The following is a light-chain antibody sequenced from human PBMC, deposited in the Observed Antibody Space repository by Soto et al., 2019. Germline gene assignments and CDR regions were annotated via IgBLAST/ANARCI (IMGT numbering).Light chain of an antibody. V-gene: IGLV1-44*01. CDR3: AAWDDSLNGVV. CDR2: SNN. CDR1: SSNIGSNT. J-gene: IGLJ2*01. Sequence: QSMLTQPPSASGTPGQRVTISCSGSSSNIGSNTVNWYQQLPGTAPKLLIYSNNQRPSGVPDRFSGSKSGTSASLAISGLQSEDEADYYCAAWDDSLNGVVFGGGTQLTV.